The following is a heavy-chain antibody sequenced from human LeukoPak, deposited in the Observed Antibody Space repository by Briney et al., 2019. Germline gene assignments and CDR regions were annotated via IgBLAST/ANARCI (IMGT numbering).Heavy chain of an antibody. J-gene: IGHJ4*02. D-gene: IGHD6-6*01. CDR2: IKEDGSQI. CDR1: GFTFSHYW. CDR3: VRIGYSSSSIDY. V-gene: IGHV3-7*01. Sequence: GGSLRLSCTASGFTFSHYWMTWVRQAPGRGLEWVANIKEDGSQIYYVGSLKGRFTISRDNAKNSLYLQMNSLRVDDTAVYYCVRIGYSSSSIDYWGQGTLVIVS.